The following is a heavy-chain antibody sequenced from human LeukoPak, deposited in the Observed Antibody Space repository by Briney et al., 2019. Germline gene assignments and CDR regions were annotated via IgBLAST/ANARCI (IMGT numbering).Heavy chain of an antibody. CDR1: GGSISSYY. J-gene: IGHJ4*02. Sequence: SETLSLTCAVSGGSISSYYWSWIRQPPGKGLEWIGYIYYSGSTNYNPSLKSRVTISVDTSKNQFSLKLSSVTAADTAVYYCARLYYYDSSGYFPFDYWGQGTLVTVSS. V-gene: IGHV4-59*08. CDR2: IYYSGST. D-gene: IGHD3-22*01. CDR3: ARLYYYDSSGYFPFDY.